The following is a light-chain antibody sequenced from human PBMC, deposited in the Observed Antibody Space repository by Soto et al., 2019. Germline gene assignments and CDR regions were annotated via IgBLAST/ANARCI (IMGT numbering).Light chain of an antibody. J-gene: IGKJ1*01. Sequence: DIQMTQSPSTLSTSVGDRVTITCRASQSISGWLAWYQQKPGKAPKLLIYDASTLESGVPSRFSGSGSGTEFTLTISSLQPDDFATYYCQQYSSYWTFAQGTKVDIK. CDR1: QSISGW. CDR2: DAS. V-gene: IGKV1-5*01. CDR3: QQYSSYWT.